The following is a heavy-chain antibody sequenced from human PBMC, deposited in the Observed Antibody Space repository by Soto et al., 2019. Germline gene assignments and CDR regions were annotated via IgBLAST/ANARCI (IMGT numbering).Heavy chain of an antibody. V-gene: IGHV3-23*01. CDR1: GFTFSHYA. Sequence: GGSLRLSCAASGFTFSHYAMAWVRQAPGKGLEWVSVVSARGDSTNYADSVKGRFSISRDNSKNSLYLQMSSLRAEDTAVYYCAKRTLTAPFPFDYWGPGTLVTVS. J-gene: IGHJ4*02. CDR2: VSARGDST. CDR3: AKRTLTAPFPFDY.